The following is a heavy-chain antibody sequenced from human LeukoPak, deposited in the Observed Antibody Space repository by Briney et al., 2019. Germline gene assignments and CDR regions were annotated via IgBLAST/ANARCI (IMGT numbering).Heavy chain of an antibody. CDR3: ARELEAEEEGLST. Sequence: SGGSLRLSCAASGFTFSSYEMNWVRQAPGKGLEWVSYISSSGSSVYYADSVKGRFTISRDNAKNSLNLQMNSLIAEDTAVYYCARELEAEEEGLSTWGQGTLVTVSS. D-gene: IGHD6-19*01. J-gene: IGHJ5*02. V-gene: IGHV3-48*03. CDR1: GFTFSSYE. CDR2: ISSSGSSV.